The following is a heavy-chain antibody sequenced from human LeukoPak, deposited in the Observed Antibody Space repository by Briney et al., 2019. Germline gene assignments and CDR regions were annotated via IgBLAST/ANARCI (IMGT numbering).Heavy chain of an antibody. J-gene: IGHJ6*03. CDR3: SSGTYYNPYFYMDV. V-gene: IGHV1-69*13. CDR2: IIPISGTP. CDR1: GGTFSSYA. D-gene: IGHD3-10*01. Sequence: EASVKVSCKASGGTFSSYAISWVRQAPGQGLEWMGGIIPISGTPNYAQKFQDRVTISADESTNTAFLELSSLRSEDTAVYYCSSGTYYNPYFYMDVWGKGTTVTISS.